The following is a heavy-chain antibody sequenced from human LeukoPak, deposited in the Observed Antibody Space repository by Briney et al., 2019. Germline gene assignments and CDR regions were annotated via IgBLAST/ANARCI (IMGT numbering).Heavy chain of an antibody. D-gene: IGHD4-17*01. V-gene: IGHV3-21*04. CDR3: ARDFYGDYDCFDL. J-gene: IGHJ2*01. CDR2: ISSSSSYI. Sequence: GGSLRLSCAASGFTFSSYSMNWVRQAPGKGLEWVSSISSSSSYIYYADSVKGRFTISRDNAKNSLYLQMNSLRAEDTAVYYCARDFYGDYDCFDLWGRGTLVTVSS. CDR1: GFTFSSYS.